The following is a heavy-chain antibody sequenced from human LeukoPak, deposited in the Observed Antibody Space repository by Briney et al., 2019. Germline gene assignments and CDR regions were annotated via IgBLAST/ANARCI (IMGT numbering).Heavy chain of an antibody. D-gene: IGHD6-19*01. CDR1: GGSISSGSYY. CDR2: IYTSGST. J-gene: IGHJ4*02. CDR3: ARGSNSGWRRPFDY. Sequence: PSQTLSLTCTVSGGSISSGSYYWSWIRQPAGKGLEWIGRIYTSGSTNYNPSLKSRVTMSVDTSKNQFSLKLSSVTAADTAVYYCARGSNSGWRRPFDYWGQGTLVTVSS. V-gene: IGHV4-61*02.